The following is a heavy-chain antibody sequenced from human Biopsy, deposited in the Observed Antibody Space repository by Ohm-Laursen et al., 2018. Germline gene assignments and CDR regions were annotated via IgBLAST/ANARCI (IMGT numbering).Heavy chain of an antibody. CDR2: FRFEDRT. D-gene: IGHD1-26*01. J-gene: IGHJ4*02. CDR1: GGSISNYF. V-gene: IGHV4-59*01. CDR3: ALGGGSYVNFDY. Sequence: GTLSLTCFVSGGSISNYFWTWIRQPPGKGLEWIGYFRFEDRTSYNSSLKSRVTISADTSKNQFSLRLSSVTAADTAVYYCALGGGSYVNFDYWGQGTLVTVSS.